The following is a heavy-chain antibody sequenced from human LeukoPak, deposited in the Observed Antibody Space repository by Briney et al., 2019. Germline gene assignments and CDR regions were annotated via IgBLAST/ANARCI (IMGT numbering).Heavy chain of an antibody. CDR3: ARGGNVLSWFGDLTLDH. CDR1: GYSFTSFE. Sequence: ASVKVSCKASGYSFTSFEIHWVRQAPGQGLEWMGWMKPNNGNTGYAPKFQGRVTMTMNTSLSTAYMELHTLRSEDTAVYYCARGGNVLSWFGDLTLDHWGPGALLTVSP. V-gene: IGHV1-8*01. CDR2: MKPNNGNT. J-gene: IGHJ4*02. D-gene: IGHD3-10*01.